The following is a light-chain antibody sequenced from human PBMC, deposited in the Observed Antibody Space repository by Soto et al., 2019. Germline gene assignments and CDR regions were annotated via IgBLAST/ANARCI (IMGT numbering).Light chain of an antibody. CDR1: SSNIGAGYH. J-gene: IGLJ2*01. Sequence: QLVLTQPPSVSGAPGQRVTISCTGSSSNIGAGYHVQWYQQLPGTAPKFLIYGDSNRPSGVPERFSGSKSGTSASLAITGLQAEDEADYYCQSYDSSLSGVLFGGGTKLTV. CDR2: GDS. CDR3: QSYDSSLSGVL. V-gene: IGLV1-40*01.